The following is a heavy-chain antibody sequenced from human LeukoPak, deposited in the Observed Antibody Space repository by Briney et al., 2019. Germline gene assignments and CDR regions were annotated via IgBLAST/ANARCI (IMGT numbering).Heavy chain of an antibody. D-gene: IGHD3-10*01. CDR2: IKQDGSDI. CDR3: ARARYGPGGYFFDF. J-gene: IGHJ4*02. CDR1: GFNFNSYW. V-gene: IGHV3-7*04. Sequence: GGSLRLSCAASGFNFNSYWMSWVRQAPGKGLECVANIKQDGSDIYFVDSVKGRFTISRDNAKNSLYLQMNSLRGEDTAVYYCARARYGPGGYFFDFWGQGTLVTVSS.